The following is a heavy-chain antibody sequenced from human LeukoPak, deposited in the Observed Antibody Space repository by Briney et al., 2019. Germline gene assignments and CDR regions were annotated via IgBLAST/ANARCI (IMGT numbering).Heavy chain of an antibody. CDR3: AKDARDVPYYYYYMDV. CDR1: GFTFSSYA. J-gene: IGHJ6*03. V-gene: IGHV3-23*01. CDR2: ISGSGGST. Sequence: GGSLRLSCAASGFTFSSYAMSWVRQAPGKGLEWVSAISGSGGSTYYADSVKGRFTISRDNSKNTLYLQMNSLRAEDTAVYYCAKDARDVPYYYYYMDVWGKGTTVTVSS. D-gene: IGHD2-2*01.